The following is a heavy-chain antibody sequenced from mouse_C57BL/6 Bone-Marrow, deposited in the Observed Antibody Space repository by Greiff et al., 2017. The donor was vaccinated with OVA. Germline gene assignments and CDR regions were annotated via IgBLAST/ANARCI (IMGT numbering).Heavy chain of an antibody. CDR2: IYPGNSDT. Sequence: EVQLQQSGTVLARPGASVKMSCKTSGYTFTSYWMHWVKQRPGQGLEWIGAIYPGNSDTSYNQKFKGKAKLTAVTSASTAYMELSSLTNEDSAVSYCTGAFFYDSYCLYAMDYWGQGTSVTVSS. CDR1: GYTFTSYW. V-gene: IGHV1-5*01. J-gene: IGHJ4*01. D-gene: IGHD2-3*01. CDR3: TGAFFYDSYCLYAMDY.